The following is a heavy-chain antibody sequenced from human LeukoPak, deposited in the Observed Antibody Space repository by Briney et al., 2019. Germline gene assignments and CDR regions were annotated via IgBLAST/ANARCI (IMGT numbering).Heavy chain of an antibody. J-gene: IGHJ4*02. V-gene: IGHV3-21*01. CDR3: ARAGDSGSYLFFDY. CDR2: ISSSSTYI. CDR1: GFTFSAYI. D-gene: IGHD1-26*01. Sequence: GGSLRLSCAASGFTFSAYIMNWVRQAPGKGLEWVSSISSSSTYIYYADSVKGRFTISRDNAKNSLYLQMNILRAEDTAVYYCARAGDSGSYLFFDYWGQGTLVTVS.